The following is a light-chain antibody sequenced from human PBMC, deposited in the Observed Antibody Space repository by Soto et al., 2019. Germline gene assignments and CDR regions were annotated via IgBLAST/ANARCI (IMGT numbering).Light chain of an antibody. CDR2: GAS. V-gene: IGKV3-20*01. J-gene: IGKJ5*01. Sequence: IVLTQSPATLSVSPWERATLSCRASQSVSSGNVAWYWRKPGQAPRLLIYGASFRATGISDRFSGSGSGTDFTLTISRLEPEDFAVYYCQQYGSSITFGQGTRLEIK. CDR3: QQYGSSIT. CDR1: QSVSSGN.